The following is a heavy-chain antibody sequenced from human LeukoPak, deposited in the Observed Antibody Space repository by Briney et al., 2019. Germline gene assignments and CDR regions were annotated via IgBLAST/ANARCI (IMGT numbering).Heavy chain of an antibody. CDR3: TTFGSSGYYYVGGEYWYFDL. CDR2: IKSKTDGGTT. Sequence: GGSLRLSCAASGFTFSNAWMSWVRQAPGKGLEWVGRIKSKTDGGTTDYAAPVKGRFTISRDDSKNTLYLQMNSLKTEDTAVYYCTTFGSSGYYYVGGEYWYFDLWGRGTLVTVSS. CDR1: GFTFSNAW. J-gene: IGHJ2*01. D-gene: IGHD3-22*01. V-gene: IGHV3-15*01.